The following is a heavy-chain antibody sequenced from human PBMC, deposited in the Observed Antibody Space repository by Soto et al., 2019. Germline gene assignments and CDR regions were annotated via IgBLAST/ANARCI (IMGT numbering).Heavy chain of an antibody. D-gene: IGHD3-16*01. Sequence: QVQLVQSGAEVKRPGSSVKVSCTASGGTFSSNSINWVRQAPGQGLEWMGSIIPLFGTTDYAQNFQGRVTISADKFTNTAYMELSSLRSEDTAVYFCARAVLSSFRPSYYEYGMDVWGQGTTVTVSS. CDR2: IIPLFGTT. J-gene: IGHJ6*02. V-gene: IGHV1-69*06. CDR3: ARAVLSSFRPSYYEYGMDV. CDR1: GGTFSSNS.